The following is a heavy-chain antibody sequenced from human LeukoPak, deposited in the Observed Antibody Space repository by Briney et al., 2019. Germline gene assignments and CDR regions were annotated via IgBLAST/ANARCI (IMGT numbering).Heavy chain of an antibody. CDR3: ARHGLGSGTFDYYRYAMDV. CDR2: IYPGDSDT. CDR1: GYRFSTYW. V-gene: IGHV5-51*01. D-gene: IGHD3-10*01. Sequence: GESLKISCKGSGYRFSTYWIAWVRQMPGKGLEWMGSIYPGDSDTRYSPSFQGQVTISVDKSSNTASLQWSGLRASDIAVYYCARHGLGSGTFDYYRYAMDVWGQGTTVTISS. J-gene: IGHJ6*02.